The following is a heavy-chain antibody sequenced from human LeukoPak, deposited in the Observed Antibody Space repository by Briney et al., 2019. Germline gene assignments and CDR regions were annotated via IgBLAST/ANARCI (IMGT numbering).Heavy chain of an antibody. J-gene: IGHJ4*02. CDR2: IYYTGNT. D-gene: IGHD6-19*01. V-gene: IGHV4-59*04. CDR1: GDSITGYY. CDR3: ASPGYSSGWYSGGKYYFDY. Sequence: SETLSLTCSVSGDSITGYYWGWIRQPPGKGLEWMGNIYYTGNTYYNSSLKSRVTISLDTSKNQFSLKLSSVTAADTAVYYCASPGYSSGWYSGGKYYFDYWGQGTLVTVSS.